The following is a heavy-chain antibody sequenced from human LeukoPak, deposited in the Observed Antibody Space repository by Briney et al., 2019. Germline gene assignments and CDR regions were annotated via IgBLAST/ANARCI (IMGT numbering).Heavy chain of an antibody. D-gene: IGHD6-13*01. CDR3: ARVAYSSSWYEIWFDP. CDR2: INRSGST. Sequence: PSETLSLTCAVYGGSFSGYYWSWIRQPPGKGLEWIGEINRSGSTNYNPSLKSRVTISVDTSRNQFSLKLSSVTAADTAVYYCARVAYSSSWYEIWFDPWGQGTLVTVSS. J-gene: IGHJ5*02. CDR1: GGSFSGYY. V-gene: IGHV4-34*01.